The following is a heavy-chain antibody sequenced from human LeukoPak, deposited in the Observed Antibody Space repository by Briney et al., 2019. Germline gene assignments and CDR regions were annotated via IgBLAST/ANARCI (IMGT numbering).Heavy chain of an antibody. D-gene: IGHD5-24*01. Sequence: GGSLRLSCAAAGFTFSRYWMHWVRQAPGRGLVWVSHINSDESSTTYADSVKGRFTISRDNAKNTLYLQMNSLRAEDTAVYYCARALGWLQPVDYWGQGTLVTVSS. CDR2: INSDESST. V-gene: IGHV3-74*01. J-gene: IGHJ4*02. CDR1: GFTFSRYW. CDR3: ARALGWLQPVDY.